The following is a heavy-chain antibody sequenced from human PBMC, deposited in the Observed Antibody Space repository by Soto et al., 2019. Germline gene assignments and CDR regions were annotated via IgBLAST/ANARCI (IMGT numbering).Heavy chain of an antibody. V-gene: IGHV3-48*03. D-gene: IGHD3-10*01. CDR2: ISSSGSTI. CDR1: GFTFSSYE. CDR3: ARDDGLGLAPYYGMDV. J-gene: IGHJ6*02. Sequence: EVQLVESGGGLVQPGGSLRLSCAASGFTFSSYEMNWVRQARGKGLEWVSYISSSGSTIFYADSVKGRFTISRDNAKNSLYLQMNSLIAEDTAAYYCARDDGLGLAPYYGMDVWGQGTTVTVSS.